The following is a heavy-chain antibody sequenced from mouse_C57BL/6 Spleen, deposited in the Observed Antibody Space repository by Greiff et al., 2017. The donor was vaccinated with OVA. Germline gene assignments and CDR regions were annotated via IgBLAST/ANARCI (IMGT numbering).Heavy chain of an antibody. CDR1: GYTFTSYG. CDR2: IYPRSGNT. J-gene: IGHJ2*01. V-gene: IGHV1-81*01. CDR3: ARGGDWDVDY. Sequence: QVHVKQSGAELARPGASVKLSCKASGYTFTSYGISWVKQRTGQGLEWIGEIYPRSGNTYYNEKFKGKATLTADKSSSTAYMELRSLTSEDSAVYFCARGGDWDVDYWGQGTTLTVSS. D-gene: IGHD4-1*01.